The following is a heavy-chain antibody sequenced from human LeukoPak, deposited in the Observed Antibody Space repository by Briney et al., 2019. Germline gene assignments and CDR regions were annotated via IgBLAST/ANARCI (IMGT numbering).Heavy chain of an antibody. D-gene: IGHD3-22*01. CDR3: ARDPGSSDYYDSSGYYFFDY. CDR2: ISSSSSTI. V-gene: IGHV3-48*04. CDR1: GFTFSSYS. Sequence: GGSLRLSCAASGFTFSSYSMNWVRQAPGKGLEWVSYISSSSSTIYYADSVKGRFTISRDNAKNSLYLQMNSLRAEDTAVYYCARDPGSSDYYDSSGYYFFDYWGQGTLVTVSS. J-gene: IGHJ4*02.